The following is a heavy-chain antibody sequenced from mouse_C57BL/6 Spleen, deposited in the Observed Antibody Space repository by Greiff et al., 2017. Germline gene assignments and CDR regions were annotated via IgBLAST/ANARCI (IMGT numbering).Heavy chain of an antibody. CDR1: GYTFTSYW. Sequence: QVQLQQPGTELVKPGASVKLSCKASGYTFTSYWMHWVKQRPGQGLEWIGNINPSNGGTNYNEKFKSKATLTVDKSSSTAYMQLSSLTSEDSAVDDCERGTGTRAMDYWGQGTSVTVSS. J-gene: IGHJ4*01. CDR2: INPSNGGT. D-gene: IGHD4-1*01. V-gene: IGHV1-53*01. CDR3: ERGTGTRAMDY.